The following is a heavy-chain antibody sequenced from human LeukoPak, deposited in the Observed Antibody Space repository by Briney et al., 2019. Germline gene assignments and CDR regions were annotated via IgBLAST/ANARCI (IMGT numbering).Heavy chain of an antibody. V-gene: IGHV4-39*07. CDR3: ARALYYYGSGSYSYYFDY. CDR1: GGSISSSSYY. Sequence: PSETLSLTCTVSGGSISSSSYYWGWIRQPPGKGLEWIGSIYYSRSTNYNPSLKSRVTISVDTSKNQFSLKQSSVTAADTAVYYCARALYYYGSGSYSYYFDYWGQGTLVTVSS. J-gene: IGHJ4*02. CDR2: IYYSRST. D-gene: IGHD3-10*01.